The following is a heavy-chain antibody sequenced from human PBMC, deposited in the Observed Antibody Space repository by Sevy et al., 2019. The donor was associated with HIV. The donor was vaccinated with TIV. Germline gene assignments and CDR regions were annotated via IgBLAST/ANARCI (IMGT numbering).Heavy chain of an antibody. J-gene: IGHJ5*02. CDR1: GFTFSSYS. CDR2: ISSSSSYI. CDR3: ARDLVVPAAPNWFDP. D-gene: IGHD2-2*01. Sequence: GGSLRLSCAASGFTFSSYSMNWVRQAPGKGLEWVSSISSSSSYIYYVDSVKGRFTISRDNAKNSLYLQMNSLRAEDTAVYYCARDLVVPAAPNWFDPWGQGTLVTVSS. V-gene: IGHV3-21*01.